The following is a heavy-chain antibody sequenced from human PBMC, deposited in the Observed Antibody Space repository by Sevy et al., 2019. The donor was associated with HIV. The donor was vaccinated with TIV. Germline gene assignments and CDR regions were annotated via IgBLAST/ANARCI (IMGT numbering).Heavy chain of an antibody. D-gene: IGHD6-13*01. CDR3: AREGGSSSARSPGSY. V-gene: IGHV3-30*04. Sequence: GGSLRLSCAASGFTFNTHAMHWVRQAPGKGLEWVALISYDGIIKYYADSVKGRLTISRDNSKNTLSLQMNSLRIEDTAVYYCAREGGSSSARSPGSYWGQGTLVTASS. CDR2: ISYDGIIK. CDR1: GFTFNTHA. J-gene: IGHJ4*02.